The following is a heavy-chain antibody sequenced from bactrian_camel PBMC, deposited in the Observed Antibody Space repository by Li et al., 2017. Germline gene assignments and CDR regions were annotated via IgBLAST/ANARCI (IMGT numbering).Heavy chain of an antibody. CDR3: VNSYVRYLFSY. V-gene: IGHV3S40*01. Sequence: DVQLVESGGGLVQPGGSLRLSCAASGFTFSAYDMTWVRKAPGKGLEWVSTIHPSPNPTYYVDSVKGRFTISRDNAKNTVYLHMSSLKPEDTAVYYCVNSYVRYLFSYWGQGTQVTVS. J-gene: IGHJ6*01. D-gene: IGHD3*01. CDR1: GFTFSAYD. CDR2: IHPSPNPT.